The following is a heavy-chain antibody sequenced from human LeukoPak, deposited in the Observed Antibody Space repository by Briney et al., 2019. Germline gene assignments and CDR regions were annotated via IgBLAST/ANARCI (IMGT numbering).Heavy chain of an antibody. CDR3: AKEVIVGVSFDY. J-gene: IGHJ4*02. D-gene: IGHD1-26*01. CDR2: ISWNSGSI. Sequence: GRSLRLSCAASGFTFDDYAMPWVRQAPGKGLEWVSGISWNSGSIGYADSVKGRFTISRDNAKNSLYLQMNSLRAEDTAVYYCAKEVIVGVSFDYWGQGTLVTVSS. CDR1: GFTFDDYA. V-gene: IGHV3-9*01.